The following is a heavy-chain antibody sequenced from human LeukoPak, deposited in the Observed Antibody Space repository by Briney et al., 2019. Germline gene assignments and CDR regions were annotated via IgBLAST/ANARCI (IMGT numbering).Heavy chain of an antibody. J-gene: IGHJ4*02. CDR3: ARDRPTGSYYSIDY. CDR1: GFTFNEFG. Sequence: PGGSLRLSCAASGFTFNEFGVHWVRQAPGQGQEWVALIWYDGSNKYYADSVKGRFTISRDNSKNTVYLQMNSLRVEDTAIYYCARDRPTGSYYSIDYWGQGTLATVSS. V-gene: IGHV3-33*01. D-gene: IGHD1-26*01. CDR2: IWYDGSNK.